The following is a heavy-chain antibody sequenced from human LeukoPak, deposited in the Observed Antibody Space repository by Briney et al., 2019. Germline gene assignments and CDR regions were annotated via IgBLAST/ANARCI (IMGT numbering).Heavy chain of an antibody. CDR1: GFTFSSYS. D-gene: IGHD3-10*01. CDR3: ARAPEGLLWFVELFGAFDI. CDR2: ISSSSSYI. J-gene: IGHJ3*02. Sequence: GGSLRLSCAASGFTFSSYSMNWVRQAPGKGLEWVSSISSSSSYIYYADSVKGRFTISRDNAKNSLYLQMNSLRAEDTAVYYCARAPEGLLWFVELFGAFDIWGEGTMVTVSS. V-gene: IGHV3-21*01.